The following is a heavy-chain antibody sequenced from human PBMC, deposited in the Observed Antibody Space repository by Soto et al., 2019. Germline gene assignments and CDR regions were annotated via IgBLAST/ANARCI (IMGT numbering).Heavy chain of an antibody. V-gene: IGHV3-48*03. D-gene: IGHD3-10*01. Sequence: GSLRLSCAASGFTFSSYEMKWVCQAPDKGLEWVSYITRSGSTIYYADSVKGRFTISRDNAKNSLYLQMNSLRAEDTAVYYCARVDSRGYYYGMDVWGQGTTVTVS. CDR2: ITRSGSTI. CDR1: GFTFSSYE. CDR3: ARVDSRGYYYGMDV. J-gene: IGHJ6*02.